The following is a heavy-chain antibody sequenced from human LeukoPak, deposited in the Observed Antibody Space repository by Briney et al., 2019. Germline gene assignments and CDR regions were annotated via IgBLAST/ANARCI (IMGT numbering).Heavy chain of an antibody. Sequence: PGGSLRLSCAASGFTFSTYGMHWVRQAPGKGLEWVAFIQYDGSNKYYADSVKGRFTVSRDNSKNTLYLQMNSLRPEDTAVYYCAKDGGRSLSTNDGFDIWGQGTMVTVSS. CDR2: IQYDGSNK. CDR3: AKDGGRSLSTNDGFDI. D-gene: IGHD2-15*01. CDR1: GFTFSTYG. J-gene: IGHJ3*02. V-gene: IGHV3-30*02.